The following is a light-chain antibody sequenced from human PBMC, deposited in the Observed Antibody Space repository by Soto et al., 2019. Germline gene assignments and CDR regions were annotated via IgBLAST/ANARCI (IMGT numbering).Light chain of an antibody. V-gene: IGKV1-39*01. CDR3: QQSYSTPYT. CDR2: AAS. J-gene: IGKJ2*01. CDR1: QSISSY. Sequence: DIQMTQSPSSLSASVGDRVTITCRASQSISSYLNWYQQKPGKAPKHLIYAASSLQSVVPSRFSGSGSRTDFTLTISSLQLEDFATYYCQQSYSTPYTFGQGTKLEIK.